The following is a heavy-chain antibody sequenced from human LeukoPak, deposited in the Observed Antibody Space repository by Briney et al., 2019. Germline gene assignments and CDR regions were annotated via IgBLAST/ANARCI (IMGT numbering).Heavy chain of an antibody. D-gene: IGHD1-1*01. Sequence: PGGSLRLSCAASGFTFSSYWMSWVRQAPGKGLEWVANIKQDGSEKYYVDSVKGRFAISRDNAKDSLSLQMNSLRAEDTAVYYCARDYKGFSEYWGQGTLVTVSS. CDR2: IKQDGSEK. J-gene: IGHJ4*02. CDR1: GFTFSSYW. CDR3: ARDYKGFSEY. V-gene: IGHV3-7*01.